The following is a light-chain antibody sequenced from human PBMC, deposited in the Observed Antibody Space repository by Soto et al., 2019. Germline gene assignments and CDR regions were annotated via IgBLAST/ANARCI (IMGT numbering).Light chain of an antibody. Sequence: DIVMTQSPLSLPVTPGEPASISCRSSQSLLHSNGYNYLDWYLQKPGQSPQLLIYLGSHRASGVPDRFSGRGSGTDFALKISRVEPEDFGLYYCMQALQSVTFGGGTKVEIK. J-gene: IGKJ4*01. CDR2: LGS. CDR3: MQALQSVT. CDR1: QSLLHSNGYNY. V-gene: IGKV2-28*01.